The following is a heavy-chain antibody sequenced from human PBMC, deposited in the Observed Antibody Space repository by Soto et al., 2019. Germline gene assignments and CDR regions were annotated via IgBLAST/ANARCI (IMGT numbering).Heavy chain of an antibody. V-gene: IGHV4-39*01. CDR1: GGSVTNSSYY. CDR2: VYYRGRS. D-gene: IGHD3-16*02. J-gene: IGHJ4*02. CDR3: VSQRNIVITQDYFDY. Sequence: SETLSLTCTVSGGSVTNSSYYWGWIRQSPGKGLEWIGSVYYRGRSYSKSSVKSRVTISVDTSKNQFSLNLNSVTASDTAVYFCVSQRNIVITQDYFDYWGPGALVTVSS.